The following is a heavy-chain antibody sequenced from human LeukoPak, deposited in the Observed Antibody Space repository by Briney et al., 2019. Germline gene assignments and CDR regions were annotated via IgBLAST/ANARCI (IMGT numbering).Heavy chain of an antibody. CDR3: ARDPPTAAGDY. CDR2: MFHSGST. J-gene: IGHJ4*02. D-gene: IGHD6-25*01. Sequence: SETLSLTCTVSGFSISSDYYWGWIRQPPGKGLEWIGSMFHSGSTYYNPSLKSRVTISVDTSKNQFSLKLSSVTAADTAVYYCARDPPTAAGDYWGQGTLVTVSS. V-gene: IGHV4-38-2*02. CDR1: GFSISSDYY.